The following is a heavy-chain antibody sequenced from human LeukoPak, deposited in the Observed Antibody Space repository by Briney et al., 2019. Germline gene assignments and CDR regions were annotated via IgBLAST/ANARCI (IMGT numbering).Heavy chain of an antibody. CDR1: EFSFSSYW. CDR2: ISPDGSSA. Sequence: GGSLRLSCAASEFSFSSYWMHWVRQAPGKGLVWVSRISPDGSSASCADSVRGRFTISRDNAKNTLYLQMNSLRAEETAIYYCARDPSGWHSMDYWGQGILVTVSS. D-gene: IGHD6-19*01. CDR3: ARDPSGWHSMDY. J-gene: IGHJ4*02. V-gene: IGHV3-74*01.